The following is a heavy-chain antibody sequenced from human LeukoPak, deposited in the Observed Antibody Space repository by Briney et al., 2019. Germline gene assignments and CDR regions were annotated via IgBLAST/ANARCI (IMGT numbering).Heavy chain of an antibody. V-gene: IGHV4-39*01. Sequence: TSETLSLTCTVSGGSISSSSYYWGWIRQPPGKGLEWIGSIYYSGSTYYNPSLKSRVTISVDTSKNQFSLKLSSVTAADTAVYYCARGCQLPRSGRWFDPWGQGTLVTVSS. CDR1: GGSISSSSYY. CDR3: ARGCQLPRSGRWFDP. J-gene: IGHJ5*02. CDR2: IYYSGST. D-gene: IGHD2-2*01.